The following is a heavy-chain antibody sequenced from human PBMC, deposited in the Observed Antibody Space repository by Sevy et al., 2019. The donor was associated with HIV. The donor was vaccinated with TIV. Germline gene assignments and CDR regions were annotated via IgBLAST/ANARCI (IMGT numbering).Heavy chain of an antibody. CDR3: ARSPGVLHYYDSSGYLDY. V-gene: IGHV3-53*01. J-gene: IGHJ4*02. CDR2: IYSGGST. CDR1: GFTVSSNY. Sequence: GGSLRLSCAASGFTVSSNYMSWVRQAPGKGLEWVSVIYSGGSTYYADSVKGRLPISRDNSKNTRYLQMNSLRAEDTAVYYCARSPGVLHYYDSSGYLDYWGQGTLVTVSS. D-gene: IGHD3-22*01.